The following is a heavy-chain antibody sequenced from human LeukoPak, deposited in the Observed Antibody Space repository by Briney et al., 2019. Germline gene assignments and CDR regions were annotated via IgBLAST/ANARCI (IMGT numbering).Heavy chain of an antibody. CDR3: TRDKDWSYDY. Sequence: GRSLRLSCTASGFTFGDHGMAWVRQAPEKGLEWVGFIRRKVYGGTTEYAASVRGRFSISRDDSKSIAYLEMNSLKTEDTAVYYCTRDKDWSYDYWGQGTLVTVSS. J-gene: IGHJ4*02. CDR2: IRRKVYGGTT. D-gene: IGHD3/OR15-3a*01. CDR1: GFTFGDHG. V-gene: IGHV3-49*04.